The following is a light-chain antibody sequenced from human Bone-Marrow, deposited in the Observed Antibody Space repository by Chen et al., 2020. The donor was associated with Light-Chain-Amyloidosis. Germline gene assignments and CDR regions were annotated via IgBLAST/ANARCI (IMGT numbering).Light chain of an antibody. CDR1: SSNIGAAYD. CDR2: GNT. CDR3: PSYDSSLSAWL. V-gene: IGLV1-40*01. Sequence: QSVLTQPPSVSGAPGQRVTISCTGSSSNIGAAYDVHWYQHLPGTAPRLLIYGNTNRPSAVPDLFSASNSGTSASLAITGLQAEDEADYYCPSYDSSLSAWLFGGGTKLTVV. J-gene: IGLJ3*02.